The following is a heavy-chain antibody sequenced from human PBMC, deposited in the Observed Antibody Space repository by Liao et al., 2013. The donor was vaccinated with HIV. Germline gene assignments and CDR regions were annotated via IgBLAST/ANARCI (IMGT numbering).Heavy chain of an antibody. CDR2: IYTSGST. D-gene: IGHD3-10*01. J-gene: IGHJ4*02. Sequence: QVQLQESGPGLVKPSETLSLTCTVSGGSISSYYWSWIRQPAGKGLEWIGRIYTSGSTNYNPSLKSRVTMSVDTSKNQFSLNLSSLTAADTAVYYCARALYGSGSYYLDYWGQGTLVTVSS. CDR1: GGSISSYY. V-gene: IGHV4-4*07. CDR3: ARALYGSGSYYLDY.